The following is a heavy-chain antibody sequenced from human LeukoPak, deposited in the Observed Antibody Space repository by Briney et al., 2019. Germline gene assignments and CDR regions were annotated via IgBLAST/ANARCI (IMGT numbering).Heavy chain of an antibody. D-gene: IGHD2-2*01. CDR1: GFTFASYA. J-gene: IGHJ5*02. Sequence: PGGSLRLSCAASGFTFASYAMTGVRQAPGKGLEWVSSISADGSTYYADSVKGRFTISRDNSRDTFFLEMNSLRAEDTALYYCVACSSASCYGDRFDPWGQGTLVTVSS. V-gene: IGHV3-23*01. CDR2: ISADGST. CDR3: VACSSASCYGDRFDP.